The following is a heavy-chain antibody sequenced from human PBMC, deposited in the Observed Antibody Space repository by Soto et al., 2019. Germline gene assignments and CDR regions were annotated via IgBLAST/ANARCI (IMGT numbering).Heavy chain of an antibody. CDR1: GGSISSGGYY. CDR3: ARDVGEAGWFDP. CDR2: IYYSGST. V-gene: IGHV4-31*03. Sequence: QVQLQESGPGLVKPSQTLSLTCTVSGGSISSGGYYWRWIRQHPGKGLEWIGYIYYSGSTYYNPSLKSRVTISVDTSKNQFSLKLSSVTAADTAVYYCARDVGEAGWFDPWGQGTLVTVSS. J-gene: IGHJ5*02.